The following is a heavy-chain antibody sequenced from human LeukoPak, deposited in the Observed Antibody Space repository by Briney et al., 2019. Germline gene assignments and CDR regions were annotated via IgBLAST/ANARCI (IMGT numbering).Heavy chain of an antibody. CDR3: ARSSPMKKKLSCLQLQLAY. CDR1: GGSSTVFS. V-gene: IGHV4-34*01. CDR2: INHSGST. Sequence: SETLSLTSAVSGGSSTVFSCRCIPQPPGKGLEWIGEINHSGSTNYNPSLKSRVTISVDTSKNQFSLKLSSVTAADTAVYYSARSSPMKKKLSCLQLQLAYWGRGPLVTVSS. J-gene: IGHJ4*02. D-gene: IGHD5-24*01.